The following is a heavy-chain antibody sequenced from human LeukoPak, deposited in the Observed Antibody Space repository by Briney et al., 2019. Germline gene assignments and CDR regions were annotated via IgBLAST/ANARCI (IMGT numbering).Heavy chain of an antibody. CDR2: IYTSGST. D-gene: IGHD2-15*01. J-gene: IGHJ6*03. Sequence: PSQTLSLTCTVSGGSISSGSYYWSWIRQPAGKGLEWIGRIYTSGSTNYNPSLKSRVTISVDTSKNQFSLKLSSVTAADTAVYYCARGPKKPLGYCSGGSCQIYYYYYMDVWGKGTTVTVSS. V-gene: IGHV4-61*02. CDR1: GGSISSGSYY. CDR3: ARGPKKPLGYCSGGSCQIYYYYYMDV.